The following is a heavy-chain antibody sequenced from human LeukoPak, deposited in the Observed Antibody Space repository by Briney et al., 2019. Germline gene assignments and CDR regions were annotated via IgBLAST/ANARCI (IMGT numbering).Heavy chain of an antibody. CDR1: GYTFTSYA. CDR3: ARGFSGYDFRYFDY. V-gene: IGHV1-3*01. CDR2: INAGSGNT. D-gene: IGHD5-12*01. J-gene: IGHJ4*02. Sequence: ASVKVSCKASGYTFTSYAMHWVRQAPGQRLEWMGWINAGSGNTKYSQKFQGRVTITRDTSASTAYMELSSLRSEDTAVYYCARGFSGYDFRYFDYWGQGTLVTVSS.